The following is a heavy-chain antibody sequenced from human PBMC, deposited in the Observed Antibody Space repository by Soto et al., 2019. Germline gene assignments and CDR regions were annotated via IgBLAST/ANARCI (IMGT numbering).Heavy chain of an antibody. CDR2: TKNKINGHTT. V-gene: IGHV3-72*01. D-gene: IGHD2-15*01. CDR1: GFAFSDHY. CDR3: ARGRYCGGGSCYWTFDS. J-gene: IGHJ4*02. Sequence: EVQLVESEGGMVQPGGSLRLSCSASGFAFSDHYMDWVRQAPGKGLEWVGRTKNKINGHTTEYAASVKGRFTISRDDSENSLYLQMNSLKTEDTAVYYCARGRYCGGGSCYWTFDSWGQGTLVTVSS.